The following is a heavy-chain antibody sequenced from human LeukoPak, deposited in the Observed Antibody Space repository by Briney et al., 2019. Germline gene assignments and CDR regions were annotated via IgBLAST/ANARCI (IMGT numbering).Heavy chain of an antibody. V-gene: IGHV5-51*01. J-gene: IGHJ3*02. Sequence: PGESLKISCKGSGYSFTSYWIGWVRQMPGKGLEWMGIIYPGDSDTRYSPSFQGQVTISADKSISTAYLQWSSLKASDTAMYYCARRTYYYDSSGYYPGAFDIWGQGTMVTVSS. CDR3: ARRTYYYDSSGYYPGAFDI. CDR2: IYPGDSDT. CDR1: GYSFTSYW. D-gene: IGHD3-22*01.